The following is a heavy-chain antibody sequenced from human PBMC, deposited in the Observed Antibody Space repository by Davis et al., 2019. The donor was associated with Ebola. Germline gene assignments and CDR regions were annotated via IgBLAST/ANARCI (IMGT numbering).Heavy chain of an antibody. V-gene: IGHV3-30*19. CDR3: ARWRGTPRVFDY. D-gene: IGHD1-26*01. CDR1: GFTFSSYG. Sequence: GESLKISRAASGFTFSSYGMHWVRQAPGKGLEWVAVISYDGTNKYYADSVKGRFTISRDNSKNTVNLQMNSLRDEDTAVYYCARWRGTPRVFDYWGQGTLVTVSS. CDR2: ISYDGTNK. J-gene: IGHJ4*02.